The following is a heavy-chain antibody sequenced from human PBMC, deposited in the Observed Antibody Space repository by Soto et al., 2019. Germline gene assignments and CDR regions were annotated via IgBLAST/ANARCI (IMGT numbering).Heavy chain of an antibody. V-gene: IGHV3-48*01. CDR1: GFTFSSCG. Sequence: EVQLVESGGGWVQPGGSLRLSCAASGFTFSSCGINWVRQAPGKGLEWVSYISSTDSTPYYADSVKGRFTISRENAKNSLYLQMNSLRAEDTAVYYCAIWGYDNDFWGQGTLVTVSS. CDR3: AIWGYDNDF. CDR2: ISSTDSTP. D-gene: IGHD5-12*01. J-gene: IGHJ4*02.